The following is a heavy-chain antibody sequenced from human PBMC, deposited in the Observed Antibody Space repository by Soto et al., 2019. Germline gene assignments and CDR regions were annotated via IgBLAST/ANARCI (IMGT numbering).Heavy chain of an antibody. D-gene: IGHD5-12*01. V-gene: IGHV1-18*01. Sequence: QVQLVQSGAEVKKPGASVKVSCKASGYTFINYGINWVRQAPDQGLEWMGWITPYNGNTNYAQKLQGRVTMTTDTSTSTAYLELRSLRSDDTVVYYCARGWVGSGYDPWGQGNLVTVSS. CDR2: ITPYNGNT. CDR3: ARGWVGSGYDP. J-gene: IGHJ5*02. CDR1: GYTFINYG.